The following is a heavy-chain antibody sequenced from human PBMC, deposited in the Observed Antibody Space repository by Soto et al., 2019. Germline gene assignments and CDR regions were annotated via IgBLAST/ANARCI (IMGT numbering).Heavy chain of an antibody. J-gene: IGHJ4*02. CDR2: TRNKANSYTT. Sequence: EVQLVESGGGLVQPGGSLRLSCAASGFTFSDHYMDWVRQAPGKGLEWVGRTRNKANSYTTEYAASVKGRFTISRDDSKISLYLQMNSLKTEDTAVYYCTRLMYSGAYYVDYWGQGTLVTVSS. CDR3: TRLMYSGAYYVDY. V-gene: IGHV3-72*01. D-gene: IGHD6-19*01. CDR1: GFTFSDHY.